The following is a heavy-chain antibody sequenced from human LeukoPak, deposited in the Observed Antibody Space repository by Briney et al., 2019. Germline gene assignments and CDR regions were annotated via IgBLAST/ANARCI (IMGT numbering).Heavy chain of an antibody. D-gene: IGHD3-16*02. J-gene: IGHJ3*02. CDR3: ARPLRVSGYDYVWGSYRYTGDAFDI. CDR1: GGSISSGSYY. Sequence: SETLSLTCTVSGGSISSGSYYWSWIRQPAGKGLEWIGRIYTSGSTNYNPSLKSRVTISVDTSKNQFSLKLSSVTAADTAVYYCARPLRVSGYDYVWGSYRYTGDAFDIWGQGTMVAVSS. CDR2: IYTSGST. V-gene: IGHV4-61*02.